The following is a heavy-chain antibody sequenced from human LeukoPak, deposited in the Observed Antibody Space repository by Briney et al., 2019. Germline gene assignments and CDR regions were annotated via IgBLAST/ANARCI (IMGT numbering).Heavy chain of an antibody. D-gene: IGHD1-26*01. V-gene: IGHV3-23*01. Sequence: GGSLRLSCAASGFTFSSYAMSWVRQAPGKGREWVSAISGSGGRTYYADSVKGRFTISRDNSKNTLYLQMNSLGAEDTAVYYCAKLEYSGSYPLLPLDYWGQGTLVTVSS. CDR3: AKLEYSGSYPLLPLDY. CDR1: GFTFSSYA. CDR2: ISGSGGRT. J-gene: IGHJ4*02.